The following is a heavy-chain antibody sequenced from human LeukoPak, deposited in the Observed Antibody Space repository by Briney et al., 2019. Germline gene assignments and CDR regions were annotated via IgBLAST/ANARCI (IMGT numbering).Heavy chain of an antibody. CDR2: ISAYNGNT. CDR3: AIGGSGWSPSVKRV. Sequence: GAVTVSCTASGYTFTSYGISWVRQAPGQGREGMGWISAYNGNTNYAQTLQGRVTMTTDTSTSTAYMELRSLRSHDTAVYYCAIGGSGWSPSVKRVWGQGTLVTVSS. D-gene: IGHD6-19*01. CDR1: GYTFTSYG. V-gene: IGHV1-18*01. J-gene: IGHJ4*02.